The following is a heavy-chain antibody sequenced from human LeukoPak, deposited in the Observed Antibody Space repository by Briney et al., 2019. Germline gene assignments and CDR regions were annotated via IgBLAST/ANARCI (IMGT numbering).Heavy chain of an antibody. V-gene: IGHV4-4*07. CDR2: IYTSGST. CDR3: ASVFKTYYYDSSPDAFDI. Sequence: PSETLSLTCTVSGGSISSYYWSWIRQPAGKGLEWIGRIYTSGSTNYNPSLKSRVTMSVDTSKNQFSLKLSSVTAADTAVYYCASVFKTYYYDSSPDAFDIWGQGTMVTVSS. CDR1: GGSISSYY. D-gene: IGHD3-22*01. J-gene: IGHJ3*02.